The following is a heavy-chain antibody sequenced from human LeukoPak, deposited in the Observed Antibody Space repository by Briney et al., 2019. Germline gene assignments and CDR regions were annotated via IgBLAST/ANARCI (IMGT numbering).Heavy chain of an antibody. D-gene: IGHD3-22*01. J-gene: IGHJ4*02. CDR1: GFTFSSYS. V-gene: IGHV3-21*04. CDR3: ARDVTEAPVTGYYYDSSGYYYDY. Sequence: PGGSLRLSCAASGFTFSSYSMNWVRQAPGKGLEWVSSIRSSGSYIYYADSVKGRFTISRDNAKNSLYLQMNSLRAEDTAVYYCARDVTEAPVTGYYYDSSGYYYDYWGQGTLVTVSS. CDR2: IRSSGSYI.